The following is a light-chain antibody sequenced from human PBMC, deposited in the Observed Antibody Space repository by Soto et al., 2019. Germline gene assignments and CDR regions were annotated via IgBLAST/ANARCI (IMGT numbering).Light chain of an antibody. Sequence: DIPMTQSPSTLSASVGDRVTITCRASQSVSTWLAWYQQKPGQAPKLLIHKASTLENGVPSSFSGSGSGTDFTLTISSLQPDDFATYYCHQYHIYPVTFGGGTKVEIK. J-gene: IGKJ4*01. CDR2: KAS. CDR3: HQYHIYPVT. CDR1: QSVSTW. V-gene: IGKV1-5*03.